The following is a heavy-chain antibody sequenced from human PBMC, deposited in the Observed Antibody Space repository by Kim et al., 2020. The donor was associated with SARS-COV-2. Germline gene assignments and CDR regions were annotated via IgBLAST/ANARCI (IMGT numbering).Heavy chain of an antibody. D-gene: IGHD2-2*02. Sequence: GGSLRLSCTASGFTFTSYAMTWVRQAPGKGLEWVSTISSGGGSTYYADSVKGRFTISRDNSKNTLYLQMNSLRAEDTAVYHCAKDRVVVPAAIDYWGQGT. J-gene: IGHJ4*02. CDR3: AKDRVVVPAAIDY. V-gene: IGHV3-23*01. CDR2: ISSGGGST. CDR1: GFTFTSYA.